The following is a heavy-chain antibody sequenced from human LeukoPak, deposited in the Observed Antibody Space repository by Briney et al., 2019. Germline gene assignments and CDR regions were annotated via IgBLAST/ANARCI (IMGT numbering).Heavy chain of an antibody. CDR2: IYYSGGT. CDR3: ARVNGYYGSGTHSGYYYYMDV. Sequence: SETLSLTCTVSGGSISSYYRSWIRQPPGKGLEWIGYIYYSGGTTYNPSLKSGGTISVDTTKKQSSQKLSSVTAADAAVYYCARVNGYYGSGTHSGYYYYMDVWGKGTTVTISS. CDR1: GGSISSYY. D-gene: IGHD3-10*01. V-gene: IGHV4-59*01. J-gene: IGHJ6*03.